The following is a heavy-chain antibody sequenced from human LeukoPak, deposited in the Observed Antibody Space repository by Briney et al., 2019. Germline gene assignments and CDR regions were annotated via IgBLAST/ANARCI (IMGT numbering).Heavy chain of an antibody. V-gene: IGHV1-69*13. D-gene: IGHD3-22*01. CDR1: GGTFSSYA. CDR2: IIPIFGTA. CDR3: ARETYYYDSSGYYYPFDY. Sequence: GASVKLSCKASGGTFSSYAISWVRQAPGQGLEWMGGIIPIFGTANYAQKFQGRVTITADESTSTAYMELSSLRSEDTAVYYCARETYYYDSSGYYYPFDYWGQGTLVTVSS. J-gene: IGHJ4*02.